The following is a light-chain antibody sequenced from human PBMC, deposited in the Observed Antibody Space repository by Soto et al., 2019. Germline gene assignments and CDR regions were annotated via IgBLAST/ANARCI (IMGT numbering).Light chain of an antibody. CDR2: DAS. CDR1: QGIDTS. Sequence: IQLTQSPSSLSASVGDRVTITCLASQGIDTSLAWYQQKPGKAPNLLIYDASTLHSGVPSRFSGGGSGTDFTLTISSLQPEDFATYYCQQVNVYPSTFGGGTKVDI. CDR3: QQVNVYPST. J-gene: IGKJ4*01. V-gene: IGKV1-9*01.